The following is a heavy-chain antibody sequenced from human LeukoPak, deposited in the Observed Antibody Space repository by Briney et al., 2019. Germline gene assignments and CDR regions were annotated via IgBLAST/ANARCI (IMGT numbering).Heavy chain of an antibody. D-gene: IGHD5-18*01. J-gene: IGHJ4*02. Sequence: SGGPLRLSCATSGFNYDRYTIHWVRPAPGKGLEWVSLAGWAGGTTYYSDSVRGRFTISRDSGKNSVYLQMNSLTTDDTAFYFCAKELDTMFFDYWGQGALVTVSS. V-gene: IGHV3-43*01. CDR2: AGWAGGTT. CDR1: GFNYDRYT. CDR3: AKELDTMFFDY.